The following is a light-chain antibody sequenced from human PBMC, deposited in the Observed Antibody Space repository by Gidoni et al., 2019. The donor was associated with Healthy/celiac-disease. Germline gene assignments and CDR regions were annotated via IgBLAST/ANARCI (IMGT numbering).Light chain of an antibody. J-gene: IGKJ2*03. CDR2: AAS. V-gene: IGKV1-39*01. CDR1: QSISSY. Sequence: DIQRTKSPASLSASVGDRVTITCRASQSISSYLNWYQQKPGKAPKLLIYAASSLQSGVPSRFSGSGSGTDFTLTISSLQPEDFATYYCQQSYSTPRWSFGQGTKLEIK. CDR3: QQSYSTPRWS.